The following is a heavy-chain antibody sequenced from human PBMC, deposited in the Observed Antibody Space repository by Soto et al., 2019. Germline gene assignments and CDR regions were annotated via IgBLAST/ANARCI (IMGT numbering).Heavy chain of an antibody. D-gene: IGHD6-19*01. CDR1: GYTFTSDY. CDR3: ARDSVLSSGTEYYYGMDV. CDR2: INPSGGST. Sequence: GASVKFSCKASGYTFTSDYMHWVRQAPGQVLDCIGIINPSGGSTSYAQNFQGRVTMTRDTSTSTFYMELSSLRSEDTAVYYCARDSVLSSGTEYYYGMDVWGQRTTVTVSS. V-gene: IGHV1-46*01. J-gene: IGHJ6*02.